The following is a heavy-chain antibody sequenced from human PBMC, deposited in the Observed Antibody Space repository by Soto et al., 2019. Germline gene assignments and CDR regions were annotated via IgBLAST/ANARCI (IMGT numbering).Heavy chain of an antibody. CDR3: ARLLMVYPYGMDV. V-gene: IGHV4-39*01. J-gene: IGHJ6*02. CDR2: IYYSGST. CDR1: GGSISSSSYY. D-gene: IGHD2-8*01. Sequence: PSETLSLTCTVSGGSISSSSYYWGWIRQPPGKGLEWIGSIYYSGSTYYNPSLKSRVTISVDTSKNQFSLKLSSVTAADTAVYYCARLLMVYPYGMDVWGQGTTVTVS.